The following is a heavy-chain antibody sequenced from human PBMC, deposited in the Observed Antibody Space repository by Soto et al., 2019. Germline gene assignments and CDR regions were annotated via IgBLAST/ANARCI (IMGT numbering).Heavy chain of an antibody. Sequence: GESLKISCKGSGYSFTSYWIGWVRQMPGKGLEWMGIIYPGDSDTRYSPPFQGQVTISADKSISTAYLQWSSLKASDTAMYYCARHYCSSTSCYPVYYYYYGMDVWGQGTTVTVSS. CDR2: IYPGDSDT. CDR3: ARHYCSSTSCYPVYYYYYGMDV. J-gene: IGHJ6*02. V-gene: IGHV5-51*01. D-gene: IGHD2-2*01. CDR1: GYSFTSYW.